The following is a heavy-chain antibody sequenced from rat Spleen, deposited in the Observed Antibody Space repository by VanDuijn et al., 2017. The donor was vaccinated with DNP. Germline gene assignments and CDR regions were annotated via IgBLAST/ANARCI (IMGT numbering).Heavy chain of an antibody. J-gene: IGHJ2*01. CDR1: GFTFSDFK. CDR3: ARHGFAYYFDY. D-gene: IGHD4-1*01. CDR2: ITGSGRNT. V-gene: IGHV5-25*01. Sequence: EVQLVESGGGLVQPGRSLNLSCAASGFTFSDFKMTWVRQAPRKGLEWVASITGSGRNTYYPESVKGRFTISRDDAKSTLYLQMDSLRSEDTATYYCARHGFAYYFDYWGQGVMVTVSS.